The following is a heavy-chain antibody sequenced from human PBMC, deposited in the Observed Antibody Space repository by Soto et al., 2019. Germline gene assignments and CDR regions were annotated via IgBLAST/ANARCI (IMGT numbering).Heavy chain of an antibody. V-gene: IGHV5-51*01. Sequence: GESLKISCKGSGYSFTSYWIAWVRQMPGKGLEWMGFIYPGDSDTRYSPSFQGQVTISADKSISTAYLQWSSLKASDTAMYYCARRVVLVPAASPPTSSDYGMDVWGQGTTVTVSS. CDR3: ARRVVLVPAASPPTSSDYGMDV. J-gene: IGHJ6*02. CDR2: IYPGDSDT. D-gene: IGHD2-2*01. CDR1: GYSFTSYW.